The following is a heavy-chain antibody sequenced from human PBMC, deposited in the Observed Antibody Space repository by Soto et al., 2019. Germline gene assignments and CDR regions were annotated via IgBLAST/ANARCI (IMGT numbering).Heavy chain of an antibody. Sequence: WGSVRISCAASGFTSISYAMIFFRQAPVKWLEWVSAISGSGGSTYYADSVKGRFTISRDNSKNTLYLQMNSLRAEDTAVYYCAENDYSNYWGQGTLVTVSS. CDR1: GFTSISYA. J-gene: IGHJ4*02. D-gene: IGHD4-4*01. CDR3: AENDYSNY. V-gene: IGHV3-23*01. CDR2: ISGSGGST.